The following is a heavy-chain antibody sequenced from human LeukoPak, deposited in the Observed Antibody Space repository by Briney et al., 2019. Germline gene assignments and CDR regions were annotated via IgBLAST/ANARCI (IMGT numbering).Heavy chain of an antibody. J-gene: IGHJ5*02. CDR3: TRFSLRDFWSGYYTNWFDP. CDR2: IRSKAYGGTT. Sequence: PGRSLRLSCTASGFTFGDYAMSWVRQAPGKGLEWVGFIRSKAYGGTTEYAASVKGRSTISRDDSKSIAYLQMNSLKTEDTAVYYCTRFSLRDFWSGYYTNWFDPWGQGTLVTVSS. CDR1: GFTFGDYA. V-gene: IGHV3-49*04. D-gene: IGHD3-3*01.